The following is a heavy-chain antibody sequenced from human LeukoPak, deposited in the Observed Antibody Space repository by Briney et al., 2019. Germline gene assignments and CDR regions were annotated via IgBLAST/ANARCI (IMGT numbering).Heavy chain of an antibody. CDR1: AFTFSSYA. J-gene: IGHJ4*02. CDR2: ISGSGGST. V-gene: IGHV3-23*01. Sequence: TGGSLRLSCAASAFTFSSYAMSWVRLAPGKGLEWVSGISGSGGSTHYADSVKGRFTISRDNSKNTLYLQMNSLRADDTAVYYCAKKDSASYYFDYWGQGTLVTVSS. D-gene: IGHD1-26*01. CDR3: AKKDSASYYFDY.